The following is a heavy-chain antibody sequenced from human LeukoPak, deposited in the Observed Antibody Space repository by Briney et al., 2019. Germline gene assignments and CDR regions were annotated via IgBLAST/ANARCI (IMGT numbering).Heavy chain of an antibody. J-gene: IGHJ5*02. Sequence: SETLSLTCTVSGGYISSYYWSWIRQPPGKGLEWIGYIYYSGSTNYNPSLKSRVTISVDTSKNQFSLKLSSVTAADTAVYYCARDSSSVRYFDWLFDDNWFDPWGQGTLVTVSS. CDR2: IYYSGST. CDR3: ARDSSSVRYFDWLFDDNWFDP. V-gene: IGHV4-59*12. CDR1: GGYISSYY. D-gene: IGHD3-9*01.